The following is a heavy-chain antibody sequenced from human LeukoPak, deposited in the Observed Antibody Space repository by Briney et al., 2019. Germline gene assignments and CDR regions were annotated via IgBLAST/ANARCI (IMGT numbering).Heavy chain of an antibody. CDR1: GFNFDDYV. V-gene: IGHV3-9*01. CDR2: ISCNGGTI. Sequence: GGSLRLSCAACGFNFDDYVMHGVRQVPGKGLEGGSGISCNGGTIDDVEAVKGQFTFTRDNAKNSLFLQMNSLRAEDTALYYCANDFRVYGSGTYYALGYWGQVTLVT. D-gene: IGHD3-10*01. J-gene: IGHJ4*02. CDR3: ANDFRVYGSGTYYALGY.